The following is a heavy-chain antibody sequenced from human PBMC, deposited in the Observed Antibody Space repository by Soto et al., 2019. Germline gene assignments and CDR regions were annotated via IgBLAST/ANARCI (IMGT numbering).Heavy chain of an antibody. J-gene: IGHJ3*02. V-gene: IGHV3-15*07. CDR3: TTDYSSGIGAFDI. CDR2: IKSKTDGGTT. CDR1: GFTFSNAW. Sequence: PGGSLRLSCAASGFTFSNAWMNWVRQAPGKGLEWVGRIKSKTDGGTTDYAAPVKGRFTISRDDSKNTLYLQMNSLKTEDTAVYYCTTDYSSGIGAFDIWGQGTMVTVSS. D-gene: IGHD3-10*01.